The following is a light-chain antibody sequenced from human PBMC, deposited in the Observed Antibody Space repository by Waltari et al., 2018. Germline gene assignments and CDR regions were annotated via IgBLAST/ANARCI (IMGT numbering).Light chain of an antibody. Sequence: EVVLTQSPGTLSLSPGERATLSCRASQGIRNNKLAWYQQKPGQAPRVLIYGASTRAAGIPDRFSGSGSGTDFTLTISRLEPEDFAVYYCQQYGSPPRTFGQGTNLEIK. CDR2: GAS. V-gene: IGKV3-20*01. CDR1: QGIRNNK. J-gene: IGKJ2*01. CDR3: QQYGSPPRT.